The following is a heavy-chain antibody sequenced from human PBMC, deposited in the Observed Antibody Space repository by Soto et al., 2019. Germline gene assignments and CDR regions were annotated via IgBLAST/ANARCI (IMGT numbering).Heavy chain of an antibody. V-gene: IGHV3-23*01. CDR3: AKNGDFWSWGMDV. Sequence: GSLRLSCAASGFTFSSYAMSWFRQSPGKGLEWVSAISGSGGSTYYADSVKGRFTISRDNSQRTLNLQMNSLRAEDTAVYYCAKNGDFWSWGMDVWGQGTTVTVSS. J-gene: IGHJ6*02. CDR2: ISGSGGST. D-gene: IGHD3-3*01. CDR1: GFTFSSYA.